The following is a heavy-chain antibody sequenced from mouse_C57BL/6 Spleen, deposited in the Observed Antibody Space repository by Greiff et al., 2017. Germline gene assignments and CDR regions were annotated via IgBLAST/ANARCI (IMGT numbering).Heavy chain of an antibody. V-gene: IGHV5-17*03. CDR3: ARLNYYAMDY. CDR2: ISSGSSTI. Sequence: DVKLQESGGGLVKPGGSLKLSCAASGFTFSDYGMHWVRQAPEKGLEWVAYISSGSSTIYYADTVKGRFTITRDKAKNTLFLQMSSLRSEDTAMYYCARLNYYAMDYWGQGTSVTVSS. J-gene: IGHJ4*01. CDR1: GFTFSDYG.